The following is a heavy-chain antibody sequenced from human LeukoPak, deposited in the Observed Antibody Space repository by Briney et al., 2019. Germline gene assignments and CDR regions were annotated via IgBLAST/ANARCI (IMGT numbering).Heavy chain of an antibody. CDR3: ARLGPLGYCSGGSCYSSFEDY. V-gene: IGHV3-20*04. CDR1: GFTFDDYG. Sequence: GGSLRLSCAASGFTFDDYGMSWVRQAPGKGLEWVSGINWNGGSTGYADSVKGRFTISRDNTKNSLYLQMNSLRAEDTALYYCARLGPLGYCSGGSCYSSFEDYWGQGTLVTVSS. J-gene: IGHJ4*02. CDR2: INWNGGST. D-gene: IGHD2-15*01.